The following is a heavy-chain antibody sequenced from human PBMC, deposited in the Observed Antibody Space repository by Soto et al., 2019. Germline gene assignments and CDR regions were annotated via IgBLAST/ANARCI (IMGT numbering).Heavy chain of an antibody. CDR1: GYNFTSYG. CDR3: ARDLYYSSGRYFDHDAFDI. J-gene: IGHJ3*02. CDR2: ISPHNDRT. D-gene: IGHD6-19*01. Sequence: QVQLVQSGADVKKPGASVKVSCTASGYNFTSYGISWVRQAPGQGLEWMGWISPHNDRTKYARRFQVRVTMTTETPTRTVYLELGSLRSDDTAVYYCARDLYYSSGRYFDHDAFDIWGQGTVVTVSS. V-gene: IGHV1-18*01.